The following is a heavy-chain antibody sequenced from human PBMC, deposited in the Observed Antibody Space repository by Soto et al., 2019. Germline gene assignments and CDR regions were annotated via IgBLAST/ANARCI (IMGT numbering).Heavy chain of an antibody. J-gene: IGHJ3*02. Sequence: QVQLVQSGAEVKKPGASVKVSCKASGYTFTSYGISWVRQAPGQGLEWMGWISAYNGNTNYAQKLQGRVTMTTDTTTGSAYTEMRSVRSDDTAVNYCARDLGIAGCARYSNHGGDAFDICGQGTMVTVSS. CDR1: GYTFTSYG. V-gene: IGHV1-18*01. CDR2: ISAYNGNT. D-gene: IGHD4-4*01. CDR3: ARDLGIAGCARYSNHGGDAFDI.